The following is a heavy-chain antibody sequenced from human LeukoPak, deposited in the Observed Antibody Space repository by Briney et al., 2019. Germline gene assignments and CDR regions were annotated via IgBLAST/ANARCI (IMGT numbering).Heavy chain of an antibody. Sequence: GASVTVSFTASVYTFTISDINWVRQAPGQGLEWMGWISTNSGRTGYKKQFQARVSTTMNTSIPTPYMEVSSLTFEDTAVYYWARGRSGLAAAGTYGSWGPGILITASS. D-gene: IGHD6-13*01. CDR3: ARGRSGLAAAGTYGS. CDR1: VYTFTISD. V-gene: IGHV1-8*02. J-gene: IGHJ5*02. CDR2: ISTNSGRT.